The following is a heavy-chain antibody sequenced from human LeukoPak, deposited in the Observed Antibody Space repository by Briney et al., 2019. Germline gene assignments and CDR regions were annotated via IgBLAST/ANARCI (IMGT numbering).Heavy chain of an antibody. D-gene: IGHD5-24*01. CDR1: GFTFDDYA. J-gene: IGHJ4*02. CDR2: INWNGAST. V-gene: IGHV3-20*04. CDR3: ARVNGYRKGDFDY. Sequence: GGSLRLSCVASGFTFDDYAMSWVRQAPGKGLEGVSGINWNGASTTYGDSVKGRFTVSRDNAKNSLYLQMNSLRAEDAAFYYCARVNGYRKGDFDYWGQGTLVVVSS.